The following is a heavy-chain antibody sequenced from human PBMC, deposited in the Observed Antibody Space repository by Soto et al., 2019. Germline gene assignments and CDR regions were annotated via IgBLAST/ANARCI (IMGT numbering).Heavy chain of an antibody. CDR3: ARDRTYYDFWSGYDYYYYYMDV. J-gene: IGHJ6*03. D-gene: IGHD3-3*01. Sequence: SQTLSLTCAISGDSVSSNSAAWNWIRQSPSRGLEWLGRTYYRSKWYNDYAVSVKSRITINPDTSKNQFSLQLNSVTPEETAVYYCARDRTYYDFWSGYDYYYYYMDVWGKGTTVTVSS. V-gene: IGHV6-1*01. CDR2: TYYRSKWYN. CDR1: GDSVSSNSAA.